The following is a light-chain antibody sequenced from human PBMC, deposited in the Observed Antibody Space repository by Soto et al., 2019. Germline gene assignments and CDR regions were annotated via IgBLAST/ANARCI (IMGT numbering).Light chain of an antibody. CDR3: AAWDVSLNHIL. CDR2: NDN. V-gene: IGLV1-44*01. CDR1: SSNMGSNT. Sequence: QSVLTQPPSASGTHGQGVAISCSGSSSNMGSNTVNWYQHLPGTAPKLLIYNDNQRPSGVPDRFFGSKSGTSASLAITGLQSEDEADYYCAAWDVSLNHILFGGGTKLTVL. J-gene: IGLJ2*01.